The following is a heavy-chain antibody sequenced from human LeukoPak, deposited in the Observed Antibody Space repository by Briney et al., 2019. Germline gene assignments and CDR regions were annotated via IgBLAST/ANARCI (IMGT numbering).Heavy chain of an antibody. Sequence: ASVKVSCKASGGTFSSYAISWVRQAPGQGLEWMGGIIPIFGTANYAQKFQGRVTMTRNTSISTAYMELSSLRSEDTAVYYCARDGGSGSYYHWFDPWGQGALVTVSS. D-gene: IGHD1-26*01. CDR3: ARDGGSGSYYHWFDP. CDR2: IIPIFGTA. J-gene: IGHJ5*02. V-gene: IGHV1-69*05. CDR1: GGTFSSYA.